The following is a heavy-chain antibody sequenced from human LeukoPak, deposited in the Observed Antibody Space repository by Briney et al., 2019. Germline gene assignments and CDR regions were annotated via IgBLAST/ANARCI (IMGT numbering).Heavy chain of an antibody. CDR3: ARESSSWNDVYYYYYMDV. J-gene: IGHJ6*03. CDR2: IKPGGDST. D-gene: IGHD1-1*01. CDR1: GYTFTNYY. V-gene: IGHV1-46*01. Sequence: ASVKVSCKASGYTFTNYYIHWVRQAPGQGLEWMGVIKPGGDSTSSARIFQGRVYMTSDTSTSTVYMELSGLRSEDMAVYYCARESSSWNDVYYYYYMDVWGKGTTVTVSS.